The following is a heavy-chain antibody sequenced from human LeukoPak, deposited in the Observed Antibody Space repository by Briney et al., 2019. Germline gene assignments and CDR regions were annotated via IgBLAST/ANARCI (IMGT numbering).Heavy chain of an antibody. D-gene: IGHD3/OR15-3a*01. CDR3: ARQTGSGLFILP. V-gene: IGHV4-39*01. J-gene: IGHJ4*02. CDR2: IYYSGNT. CDR1: GVSISSSNSY. Sequence: PSETLSLTCTVPGVSISSSNSYWGWIRQPPGKGLEWIGSIYYSGNTYYNASLKSQVSISIDTSKNRFSLKLTSVTAADTAVYYCARQTGSGLFILPGGQGTLVTVSS.